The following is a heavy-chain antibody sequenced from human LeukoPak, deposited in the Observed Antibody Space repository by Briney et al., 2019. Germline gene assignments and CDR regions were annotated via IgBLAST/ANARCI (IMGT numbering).Heavy chain of an antibody. Sequence: PSETLSLTCTVSGGSISSGSYYWSWIRQPAGKGLEWIGRIYTSGSTNYNPSLKSRVTISVDTSKNQFSLKLSSVTAADTAVYYCARHLGQLAHYYYYYYMDVWGKGTTVTVSS. D-gene: IGHD6-6*01. CDR2: IYTSGST. V-gene: IGHV4-61*02. J-gene: IGHJ6*03. CDR1: GGSISSGSYY. CDR3: ARHLGQLAHYYYYYYMDV.